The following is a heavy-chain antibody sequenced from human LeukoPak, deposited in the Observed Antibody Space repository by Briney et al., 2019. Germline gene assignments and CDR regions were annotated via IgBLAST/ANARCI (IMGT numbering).Heavy chain of an antibody. J-gene: IGHJ2*01. CDR3: AGLTTTAWYFDL. CDR2: IYYSGST. CDR1: GGSISSYY. D-gene: IGHD1-26*01. V-gene: IGHV4-59*01. Sequence: SETLSLTCTVSGGSISSYYWSWIRQPPGKGLEWIGYIYYSGSTKYKPSLKSRVTISVDTSKNQFSLKLSSVTAADTAVYYCAGLTTTAWYFDLWGRGTLVTVSS.